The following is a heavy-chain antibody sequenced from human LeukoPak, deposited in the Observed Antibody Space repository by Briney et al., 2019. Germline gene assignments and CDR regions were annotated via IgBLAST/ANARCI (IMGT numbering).Heavy chain of an antibody. Sequence: PRGSLRLSSAASGFTPSSYSMSWVRQAPGKGLGWVSAISVSGGSTYYADSVKGRFTISRDNSKNTLYLQMNSLRAEDTAVYYCAKDHDYYDSSGYYPTFDYWGQGTLVTVSS. CDR1: GFTPSSYS. J-gene: IGHJ4*02. CDR3: AKDHDYYDSSGYYPTFDY. CDR2: ISVSGGST. V-gene: IGHV3-23*01. D-gene: IGHD3-22*01.